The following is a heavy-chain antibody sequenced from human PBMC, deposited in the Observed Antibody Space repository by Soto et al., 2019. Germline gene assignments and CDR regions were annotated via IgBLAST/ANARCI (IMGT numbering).Heavy chain of an antibody. D-gene: IGHD4-17*01. CDR2: IYYSGST. V-gene: IGHV4-61*01. CDR3: ARDGGDYGGLDY. Sequence: PSETLSLTCTVSGGSVSSGSYYWSWIRQPPGKGLEWIGYIYYSGSTNYNPSLKSRVTISVDTSKNQFSLKLSSVTAADTAVYYCARDGGDYGGLDYWGQGTLVTVYS. J-gene: IGHJ4*02. CDR1: GGSVSSGSYY.